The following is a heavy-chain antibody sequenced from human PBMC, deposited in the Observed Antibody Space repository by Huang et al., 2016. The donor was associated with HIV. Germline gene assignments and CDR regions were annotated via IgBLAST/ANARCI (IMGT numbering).Heavy chain of an antibody. J-gene: IGHJ4*02. V-gene: IGHV5-51*03. Sequence: EVQLVQSGVEVKKPGESLTISCKGSGFSFPSYWIGWVRQMPGKGLEWMGIIFPCNSNTFYSPAFQGQVTISADKYTRTAYLQWSSLKASDSAIYYCAIHDSNDFTFDDWGQGTLVAVSS. CDR2: IFPCNSNT. CDR1: GFSFPSYW. D-gene: IGHD5-18*01. CDR3: AIHDSNDFTFDD.